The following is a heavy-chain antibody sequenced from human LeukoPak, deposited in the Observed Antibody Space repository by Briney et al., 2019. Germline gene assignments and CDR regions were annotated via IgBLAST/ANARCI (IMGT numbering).Heavy chain of an antibody. CDR3: GSSTVHYYNYGMDV. Sequence: GGSLRLSCAASGFTFGSYAMTWVRQAPGKGLEWVSAISGSGSATYYADSVKGRFTISRDKSKNTLYLQMNSLRAEDTAVYYCGSSTVHYYNYGMDVWGQGATVTVSS. CDR1: GFTFGSYA. V-gene: IGHV3-23*01. CDR2: ISGSGSAT. D-gene: IGHD2-21*02. J-gene: IGHJ6*02.